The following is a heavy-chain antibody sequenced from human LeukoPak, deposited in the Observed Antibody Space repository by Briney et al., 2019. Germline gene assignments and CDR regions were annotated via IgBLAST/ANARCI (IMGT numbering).Heavy chain of an antibody. J-gene: IGHJ4*02. D-gene: IGHD2-15*01. CDR3: ARGYCSGGSCYLPIFDY. V-gene: IGHV4-59*01. Sequence: SETLSLTCTVSGGSISGYYWSWIRQPPGKGLEWIGYIYYSGSTNYNPSLKSRVTISVDTSKNQFSLKLSSVTAADTAVYYCARGYCSGGSCYLPIFDYWGQGTLVTVSS. CDR1: GGSISGYY. CDR2: IYYSGST.